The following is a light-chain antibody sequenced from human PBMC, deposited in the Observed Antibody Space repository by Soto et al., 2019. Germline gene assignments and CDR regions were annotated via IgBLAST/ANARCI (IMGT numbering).Light chain of an antibody. CDR2: DAS. V-gene: IGKV1-5*01. CDR3: QQYNSYSYS. CDR1: QSISSW. J-gene: IGKJ2*01. Sequence: DIQMTQSPSTLSASVGDRVTITCRASQSISSWLAWYQQKPGKAPKLLIYDASSLESGVPSRFRGSGSGTEFTLTISSLQPDDFATYSCQQYNSYSYSFGQGTKREIK.